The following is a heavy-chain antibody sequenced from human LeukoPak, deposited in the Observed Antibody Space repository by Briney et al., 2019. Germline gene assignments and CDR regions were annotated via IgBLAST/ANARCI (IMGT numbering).Heavy chain of an antibody. CDR2: INHSGST. CDR3: ARGGYCSGGSCYFDY. CDR1: GGSFSGYY. J-gene: IGHJ4*02. Sequence: SETLSLTCAVYGGSFSGYYWSWIRHPPGKGLEWIGQINHSGSTNYNPSLKSRVTISVDTSKNQFSLKLSSVTAADTAVYYCARGGYCSGGSCYFDYWGQGTLVTVSS. V-gene: IGHV4-34*01. D-gene: IGHD2-15*01.